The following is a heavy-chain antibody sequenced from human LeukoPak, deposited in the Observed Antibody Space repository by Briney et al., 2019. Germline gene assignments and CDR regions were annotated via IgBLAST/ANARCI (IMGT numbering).Heavy chain of an antibody. CDR1: GFTFSSYA. J-gene: IGHJ4*02. Sequence: GGSLRLSCAASGFTFSSYAMSWVRQAPGKGLEWVSAISGSGTNTYYADAVKGRFTISRDNSKNKLYLQMNSLRPEDTAVYYCARSVGSGRFDYWGQGTLVTVSS. V-gene: IGHV3-23*01. CDR2: ISGSGTNT. D-gene: IGHD6-19*01. CDR3: ARSVGSGRFDY.